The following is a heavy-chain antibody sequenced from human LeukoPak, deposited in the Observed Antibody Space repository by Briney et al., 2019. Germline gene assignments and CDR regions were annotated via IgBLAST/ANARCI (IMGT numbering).Heavy chain of an antibody. CDR2: VYYSGST. CDR1: GGSISSSNSY. D-gene: IGHD3-22*01. V-gene: IGHV4-39*01. Sequence: SETLSLTCTVSGGSISSSNSYWGWIRQTPGKGLEWIGSVYYSGSTYYNPSLKSRLTISVDTSKTQFSLKLSSVTAADTAVYYCANNYYDTPYYGMDVWGQGTTVTVSS. CDR3: ANNYYDTPYYGMDV. J-gene: IGHJ6*02.